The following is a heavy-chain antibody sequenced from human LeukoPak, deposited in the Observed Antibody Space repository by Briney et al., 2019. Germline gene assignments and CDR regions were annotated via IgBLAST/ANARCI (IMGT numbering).Heavy chain of an antibody. CDR2: IDPNSGDT. CDR1: GYTFTAYY. CDR3: GRGIQSFDP. J-gene: IGHJ5*02. V-gene: IGHV1-2*06. Sequence: WASVKVSCKASGYTFTAYYIHWVRQAPGQGLEWMGRIDPNSGDTKYAQKFQDRVTMTRDTSMNTAYMEISSLRYDDTAVYYCGRGIQSFDPWGQGTLVTVSS.